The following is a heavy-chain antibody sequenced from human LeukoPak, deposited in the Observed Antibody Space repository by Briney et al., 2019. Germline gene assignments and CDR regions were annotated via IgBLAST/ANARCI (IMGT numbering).Heavy chain of an antibody. J-gene: IGHJ3*02. CDR3: ARSLWSRIFFLDAFDI. V-gene: IGHV1-24*01. Sequence: GASVKVSCKVSGYTLTELSMHWVRQAPGKGLEWMGGFDPEDGETIYAQKFQGRVTITRDTSASTAYMELSSLRSEDTAVYYCARSLWSRIFFLDAFDIWGQGTMVTVSS. D-gene: IGHD2-15*01. CDR2: FDPEDGET. CDR1: GYTLTELS.